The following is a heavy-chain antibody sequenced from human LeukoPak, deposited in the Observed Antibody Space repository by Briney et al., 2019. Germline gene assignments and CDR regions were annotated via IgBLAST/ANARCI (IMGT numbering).Heavy chain of an antibody. D-gene: IGHD6-19*01. J-gene: IGHJ4*02. Sequence: GGSLRLSCAASGFTFGSYGMNWVRQAPGKGLEWVPIISGSGAATYNADSVKGRFTISRDNSKNTLYLQMNSLRAEDTAVYYCAKRMATAGTPFDYWGQGTLVTVSS. CDR2: ISGSGAAT. V-gene: IGHV3-23*01. CDR1: GFTFGSYG. CDR3: AKRMATAGTPFDY.